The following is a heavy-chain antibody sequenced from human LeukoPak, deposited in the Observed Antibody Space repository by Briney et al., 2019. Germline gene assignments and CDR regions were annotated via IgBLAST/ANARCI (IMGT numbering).Heavy chain of an antibody. V-gene: IGHV3-23*01. J-gene: IGHJ6*02. Sequence: GGSLRLSCAASGFTFSSYAMSWVRQAPGKGLEWVSAISGSGGSTYYADSVKGRFTISRDNSKNTLYLQMNSLRAEDTAVYYCAKDVSSYGDWYYYYGMDVWGQGTTVAVSS. D-gene: IGHD4-17*01. CDR3: AKDVSSYGDWYYYYGMDV. CDR2: ISGSGGST. CDR1: GFTFSSYA.